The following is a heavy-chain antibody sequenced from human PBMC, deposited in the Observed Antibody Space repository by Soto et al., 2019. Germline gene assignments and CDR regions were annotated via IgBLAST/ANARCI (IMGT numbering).Heavy chain of an antibody. CDR2: IVTISGET. CDR1: GGTFTTYD. J-gene: IGHJ4*02. V-gene: IGHV1-69*06. CDR3: ATRPQIGTYFKFDY. Sequence: QVQLVQSGAEVKKPGSSVKVSCMASGGTFTTYDFNWVRQAPGQGREWMGGIVTISGETKYAQKFQGRVTITADKSTSTAYMELSSLRSWDTAGYYCATRPQIGTYFKFDYWSQGSLVTVSS. D-gene: IGHD3-10*01.